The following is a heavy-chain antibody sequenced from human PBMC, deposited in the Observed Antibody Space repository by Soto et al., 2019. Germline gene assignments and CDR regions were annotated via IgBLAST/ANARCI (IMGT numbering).Heavy chain of an antibody. CDR3: ARLRTYYDILTGLHSGYYYYMDV. CDR2: IYYSGST. J-gene: IGHJ6*03. V-gene: IGHV4-59*08. Sequence: PSETLSLTCTVSGGSISSYYWSWIRQPPWKGLEWIGYIYYSGSTNYNPSLKSRVTISVDTSKNQFSLKLSSVTAADTAVYYCARLRTYYDILTGLHSGYYYYMDVWGKGTTVTVSS. CDR1: GGSISSYY. D-gene: IGHD3-9*01.